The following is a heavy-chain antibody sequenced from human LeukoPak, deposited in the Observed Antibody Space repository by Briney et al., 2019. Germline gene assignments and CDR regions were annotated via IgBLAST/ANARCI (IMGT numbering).Heavy chain of an antibody. J-gene: IGHJ6*02. D-gene: IGHD2-15*01. V-gene: IGHV5-51*01. CDR1: GYSFTSYW. CDR2: IYPGDSDT. CDR3: ARLGYCSGGSCYFHYYYSYVMDV. Sequence: GESLKISCKGSGYSFTSYWIGWVRQMPGKGLEWMGIIYPGDSDTRYSPSFQGQVTISAHKSISTAYLQWTSLQASDTAIYYCARLGYCSGGSCYFHYYYSYVMDVWGQGTTVTVSS.